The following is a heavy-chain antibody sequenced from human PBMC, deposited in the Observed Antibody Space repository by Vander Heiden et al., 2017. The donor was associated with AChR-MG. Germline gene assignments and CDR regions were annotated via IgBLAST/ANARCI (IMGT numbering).Heavy chain of an antibody. CDR3: AKGPGQLLLYYFDY. D-gene: IGHD2-15*01. Sequence: EVQLLESGGGLVQPGGSLRLSCAASGFTFGSYAMGWFRQAPGKGLEWVSAISGSGGSTYYADSVKGRFTISRDNSKNTLYLQMNSLRAEDTAVYYCAKGPGQLLLYYFDYWGQGTLVTVSS. J-gene: IGHJ4*02. CDR2: ISGSGGST. CDR1: GFTFGSYA. V-gene: IGHV3-23*01.